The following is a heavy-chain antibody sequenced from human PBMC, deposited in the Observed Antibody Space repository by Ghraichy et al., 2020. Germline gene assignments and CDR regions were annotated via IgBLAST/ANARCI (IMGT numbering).Heavy chain of an antibody. CDR3: ARVISVAATIDY. CDR1: GFTFSDHY. D-gene: IGHD6-19*01. Sequence: GGSLRLSCAASGFTFSDHYMNWIRQTPGKGLEWIAYISGSSDYTNYADAVKGRFTISRDNSKNSLYLQMNSLRAEDTAVYYCARVISVAATIDYWGLGTLVIVSS. J-gene: IGHJ4*02. CDR2: ISGSSDYT. V-gene: IGHV3-11*06.